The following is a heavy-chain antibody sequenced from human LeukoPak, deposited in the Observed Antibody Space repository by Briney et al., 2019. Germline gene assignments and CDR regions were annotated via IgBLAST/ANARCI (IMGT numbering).Heavy chain of an antibody. CDR2: IYPGDSDT. Sequence: GESLKISCKGSGYTFTTYWIGWVRQMPGKGLEWMGIIYPGDSDTRYSPSFQGQVTISADKSINTAYLQWSSLKASDTAMYYCARQDDQLQIDYWGQGTLVTVSS. CDR3: ARQDDQLQIDY. J-gene: IGHJ4*02. D-gene: IGHD2-2*01. CDR1: GYTFTTYW. V-gene: IGHV5-51*01.